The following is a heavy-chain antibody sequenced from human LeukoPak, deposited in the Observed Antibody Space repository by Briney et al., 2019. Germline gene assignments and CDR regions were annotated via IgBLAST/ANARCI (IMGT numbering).Heavy chain of an antibody. CDR1: GGSISSGTYY. V-gene: IGHV4-61*02. J-gene: IGHJ6*03. CDR2: IYASGST. D-gene: IGHD6-25*01. CDR3: ARVSWIAAAGYYHYMDV. Sequence: PSETLSLTCTVSGGSISSGTYYWSWIRQPAGKGLEWIGRIYASGSTNYNPSLESRATISVDASKNQFSLKLSSVTAADTAVYYCARVSWIAAAGYYHYMDVWGKGTTVTVSS.